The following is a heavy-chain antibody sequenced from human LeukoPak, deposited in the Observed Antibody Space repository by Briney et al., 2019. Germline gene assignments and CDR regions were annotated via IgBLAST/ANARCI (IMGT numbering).Heavy chain of an antibody. V-gene: IGHV4-39*07. CDR2: INHSGST. CDR1: GGSISSGSYY. J-gene: IGHJ3*02. D-gene: IGHD4-17*01. Sequence: SETLSLTCTVSGGSISSGSYYWSWIRQPPGKGLEWIGEINHSGSTNYNPSLKSRVTISVDTSKNQFSLKLSSVTAADTAVYYCARAVTTDAFDIWGQGTMVTVSS. CDR3: ARAVTTDAFDI.